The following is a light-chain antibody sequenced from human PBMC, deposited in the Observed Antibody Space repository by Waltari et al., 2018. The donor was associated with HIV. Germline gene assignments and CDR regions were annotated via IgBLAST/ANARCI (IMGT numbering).Light chain of an antibody. Sequence: QSALTQPASVSGSPGQSITISCTGTSSDIGAHDYVSWYQHHPGRSPKLLLYEVGTRPPAISDRFSASKSGNTASLTISGLQPEDEADYYCSSYTRSNSFVFGTGTTVTVL. V-gene: IGLV2-14*01. CDR3: SSYTRSNSFV. J-gene: IGLJ1*01. CDR2: EVG. CDR1: SSDIGAHDY.